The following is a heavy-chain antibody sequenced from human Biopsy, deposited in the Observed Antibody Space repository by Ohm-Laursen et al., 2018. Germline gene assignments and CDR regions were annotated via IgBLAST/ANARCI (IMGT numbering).Heavy chain of an antibody. J-gene: IGHJ2*01. CDR1: GGPIDSYY. CDR3: ASAGYNPDWSFDL. D-gene: IGHD5-24*01. CDR2: IYFTGRT. V-gene: IGHV4-59*07. Sequence: SDTLSLTCTVSGGPIDSYYWSWIRQPPGQALEWLGYIYFTGRTSYNPSLKSRVTMSVNTSKKQFSLRLISVTAADTAVYYCASAGYNPDWSFDLWGHGTRVTVSS.